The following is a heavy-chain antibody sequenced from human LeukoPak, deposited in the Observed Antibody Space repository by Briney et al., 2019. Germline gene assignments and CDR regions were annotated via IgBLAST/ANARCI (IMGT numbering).Heavy chain of an antibody. CDR3: ARGPGAMYFDF. Sequence: AETLSLTCAVSGGSIISYYWSWLRQPPGKGLEWIGDIYYSGTTNYNPSLKSRGTISVDRSKNQYSLKLSSVTAADTAVYYCARGPGAMYFDFWGQGTLVTVSS. V-gene: IGHV4-59*01. D-gene: IGHD2-2*01. CDR2: IYYSGTT. CDR1: GGSIISYY. J-gene: IGHJ4*02.